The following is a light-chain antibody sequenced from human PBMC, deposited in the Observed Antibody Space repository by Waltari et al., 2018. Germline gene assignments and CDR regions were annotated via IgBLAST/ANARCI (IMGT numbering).Light chain of an antibody. CDR1: SSNIGSNS. V-gene: IGLV1-44*01. CDR2: WNN. Sequence: QSVLTQPPSASGTPGQRVTISCSGSSSNIGSNSVNWYQQLPGTAPKLLLYWNNQPPAGVPDRFSGSKSGTSASLAISGLQSDDEAIYYCAAWDDSVNGYVFGTGTTVSVL. J-gene: IGLJ1*01. CDR3: AAWDDSVNGYV.